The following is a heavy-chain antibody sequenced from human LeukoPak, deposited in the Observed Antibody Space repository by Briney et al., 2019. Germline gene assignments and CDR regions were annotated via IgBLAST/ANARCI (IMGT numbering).Heavy chain of an antibody. D-gene: IGHD3-10*01. CDR1: GFTFSSYG. CDR2: IWYDGSNK. CDR3: AKNERWGYYYGSSLFDY. J-gene: IGHJ4*02. Sequence: PGGSLRLSCAASGFTFSSYGMHWVRQAPGKGLEWVAVIWYDGSNKYYADSVKGRFTISRDNSKNTLYLQMNSLRAEDTAVYYCAKNERWGYYYGSSLFDYWGQGSPVTVSP. V-gene: IGHV3-33*06.